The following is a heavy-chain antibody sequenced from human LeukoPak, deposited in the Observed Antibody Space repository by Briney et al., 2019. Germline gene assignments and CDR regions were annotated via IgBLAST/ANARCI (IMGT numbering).Heavy chain of an antibody. Sequence: GGSLRLSCAASGFTVSSNYMNWVRQAPGKGLEWVSGITGDATSTYYSDSVKGRFTISRDNSKNTLYLQMNSLRAEDTAVYYCAKDHYDSSGYYYLGEYFDYWGQGTLVTVSS. CDR3: AKDHYDSSGYYYLGEYFDY. J-gene: IGHJ4*02. CDR2: ITGDATST. V-gene: IGHV3-23*01. D-gene: IGHD3-22*01. CDR1: GFTVSSNY.